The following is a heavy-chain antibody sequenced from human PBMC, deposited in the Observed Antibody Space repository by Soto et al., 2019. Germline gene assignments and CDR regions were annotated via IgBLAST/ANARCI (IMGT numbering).Heavy chain of an antibody. CDR3: AVGSGSPTFDP. Sequence: QVQLVESGGGVVQPGRSLRLSCAASGFTFSSYAMHWVRQAPGKGLEWVAVISYDGSNKYYADSVKSRFTISRDNSKNTLYLQMNRLRAEDTAVYYCAVGSGSPTFDPWGQGTLVTVSS. CDR2: ISYDGSNK. CDR1: GFTFSSYA. D-gene: IGHD1-26*01. V-gene: IGHV3-30-3*01. J-gene: IGHJ5*02.